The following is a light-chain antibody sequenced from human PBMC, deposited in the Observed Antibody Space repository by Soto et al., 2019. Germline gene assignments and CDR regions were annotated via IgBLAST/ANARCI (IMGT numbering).Light chain of an antibody. J-gene: IGKJ4*01. CDR3: QQYGSSPLT. CDR2: GAS. Sequence: EIVFTQSPGTLSLSPGEGATLSCRASQSVSSSSLAWYQQKPGQAPRLLIYGASSRATGIPDRFSGSGSGTDFALTISRLEPEDFAVYYCQQYGSSPLTFGGGTKWIS. CDR1: QSVSSSS. V-gene: IGKV3-20*01.